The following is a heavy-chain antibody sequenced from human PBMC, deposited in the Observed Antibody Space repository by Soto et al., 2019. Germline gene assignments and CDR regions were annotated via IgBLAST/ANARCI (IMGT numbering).Heavy chain of an antibody. D-gene: IGHD2-2*01. J-gene: IGHJ3*02. Sequence: PGGSLRLSCAASGFTFSSYAMHWVRQAPGKGLEWVAVISYDGSNKYYADSVKGRFTISRDNSKNTLYLQMNSLRAEDTAVYYCAREGLGYCSSTSCYEGAFDIWGQGTMVTVSS. CDR2: ISYDGSNK. CDR3: AREGLGYCSSTSCYEGAFDI. V-gene: IGHV3-30-3*01. CDR1: GFTFSSYA.